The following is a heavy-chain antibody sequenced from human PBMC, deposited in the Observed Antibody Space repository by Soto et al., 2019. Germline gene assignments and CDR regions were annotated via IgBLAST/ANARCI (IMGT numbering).Heavy chain of an antibody. V-gene: IGHV1-69*06. CDR1: GDTFSSYA. J-gene: IGHJ4*02. Sequence: QVQLVQSGAEVKKPGSSVKVSCKASGDTFSSYAINWVRQAPGQGLEWMGGIIPIFGTANYAQRFQGRVTITADKPTRTAYMELSGLRSEDTAVYYCASRAKGFDSWGQGTLVTVSS. CDR3: ASRAKGFDS. CDR2: IIPIFGTA.